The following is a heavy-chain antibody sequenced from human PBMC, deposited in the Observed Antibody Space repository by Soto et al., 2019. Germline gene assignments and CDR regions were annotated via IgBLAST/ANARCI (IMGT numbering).Heavy chain of an antibody. J-gene: IGHJ5*02. CDR2: IYYSGRT. V-gene: IGHV4-59*01. CDR3: ARGRGYSGQRRGWFDP. Sequence: QLQLQESGPGLVKPSETLSLTCTVSGGSISTYYWNWIRQPPGKGLEWIGDIYYSGRTNYNPSLKSRGAISVDMSKNQFSLNLSAVTPADTAVYYCARGRGYSGQRRGWFDPWGQGTLVTVSS. CDR1: GGSISTYY. D-gene: IGHD5-12*01.